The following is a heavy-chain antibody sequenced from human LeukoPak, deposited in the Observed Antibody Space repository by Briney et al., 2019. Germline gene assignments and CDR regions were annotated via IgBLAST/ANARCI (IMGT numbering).Heavy chain of an antibody. CDR3: ALDPAGHGRYFDY. Sequence: SSETLSLTCTVSGGSINGYFCTWLRQSAGAGLECIGRIHTSGTTYYNPSLKSRVSMSVDTSNNKFSLRLNSVTAADTAVYYCALDPAGHGRYFDYWGQGALVTVSS. J-gene: IGHJ4*02. D-gene: IGHD1-14*01. CDR2: IHTSGTT. V-gene: IGHV4-4*07. CDR1: GGSINGYF.